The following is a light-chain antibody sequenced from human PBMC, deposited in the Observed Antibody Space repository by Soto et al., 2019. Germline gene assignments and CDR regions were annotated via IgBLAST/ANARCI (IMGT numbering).Light chain of an antibody. V-gene: IGKV3-15*01. CDR1: QSVSSD. CDR3: QQYNNWPPYT. CDR2: GAS. J-gene: IGKJ2*01. Sequence: EIVMTQSPATLSVSPGERATLSCRASQSVSSDLAWYQQKPGKAPRLLIYGASTRATGIPARFSGSGSGTEFTLTISSLQYEDFVVYYCQQYNNWPPYTFGQGTKLEIK.